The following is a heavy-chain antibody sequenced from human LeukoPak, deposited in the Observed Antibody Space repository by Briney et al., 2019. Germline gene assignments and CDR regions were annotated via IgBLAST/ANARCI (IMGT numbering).Heavy chain of an antibody. D-gene: IGHD2-8*02. Sequence: SETLSLTCTVSGGSISAYYWSWIRQPPGKGLEWIGYIHYSGTTNYYPSLKSRVTIALDTSKNQFSLKLNSVTAADTAVYYCAGHTGEAPLSPLDYWGQGSLVTISS. J-gene: IGHJ4*02. CDR3: AGHTGEAPLSPLDY. V-gene: IGHV4-59*01. CDR1: GGSISAYY. CDR2: IHYSGTT.